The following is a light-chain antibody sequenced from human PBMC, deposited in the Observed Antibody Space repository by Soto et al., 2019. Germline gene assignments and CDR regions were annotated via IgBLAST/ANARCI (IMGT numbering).Light chain of an antibody. Sequence: DIQMTQSPSTLSASVGDRVTITCRASQSISSWLAWYQQKPGKAPKLLIYKASSLESGVPSRFSGRGCGTEFTLTISSLQPDDFATYYCQQYNSYSRTFGQGTKVEIK. J-gene: IGKJ1*01. CDR1: QSISSW. V-gene: IGKV1-5*03. CDR2: KAS. CDR3: QQYNSYSRT.